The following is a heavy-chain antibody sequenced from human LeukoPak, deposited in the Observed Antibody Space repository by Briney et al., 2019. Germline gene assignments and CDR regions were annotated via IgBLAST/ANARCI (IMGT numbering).Heavy chain of an antibody. Sequence: GRSLRLSCAASGFTFSSYGMHWVRQAPGKGLEWVAVIWYDGSNKYYADSVKGRFTISRDNSKNTLYLQMNSLRAEDTAVYYCARLGRFLEWLPSSWDYYYYMDVWGKGTTVTVSS. CDR3: ARLGRFLEWLPSSWDYYYYMDV. D-gene: IGHD3-3*01. CDR1: GFTFSSYG. J-gene: IGHJ6*03. V-gene: IGHV3-33*01. CDR2: IWYDGSNK.